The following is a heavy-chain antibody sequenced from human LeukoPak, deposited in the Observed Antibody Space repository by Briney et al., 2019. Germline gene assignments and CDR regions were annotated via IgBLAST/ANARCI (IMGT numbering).Heavy chain of an antibody. V-gene: IGHV3-33*06. D-gene: IGHD6-13*01. Sequence: GGSLRLSYAASGFTFSSYGMHWVRQAPGKGLEWVAVIWYDGSNKYYADSVKGRFTISRDNSKNTLYLQMNSLRAEDTAVYYCAKDLAAAGIFDYWGQGTLVTVSS. J-gene: IGHJ4*02. CDR3: AKDLAAAGIFDY. CDR1: GFTFSSYG. CDR2: IWYDGSNK.